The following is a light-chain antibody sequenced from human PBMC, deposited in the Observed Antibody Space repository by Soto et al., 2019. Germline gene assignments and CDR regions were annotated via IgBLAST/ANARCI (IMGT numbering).Light chain of an antibody. CDR2: GAS. J-gene: IGKJ1*01. V-gene: IGKV3-15*01. CDR3: QQYSDWPPT. Sequence: EIVVTQSPATLSVSPWERATLSCRASQSVSSNLAWYQQKPGQAPRLLINGASTRATGIPARFSGSGSGTEFSLTISSLQSEDFAVYYCQQYSDWPPTFGQGTKVDNK. CDR1: QSVSSN.